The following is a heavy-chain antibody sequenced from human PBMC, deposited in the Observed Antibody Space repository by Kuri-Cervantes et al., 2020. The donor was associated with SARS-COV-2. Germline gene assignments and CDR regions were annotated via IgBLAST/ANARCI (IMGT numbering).Heavy chain of an antibody. Sequence: SESLSLTCTVSGGSISSSSYYWGWIRQPPGKGLEWIGSIYYSGSTHYNPSLKSRVTISVDTSKNQFSLKLSSVTAADTAVYYCARDQDGDNENDYWGQGTLVTVSS. CDR2: IYYSGST. D-gene: IGHD4/OR15-4a*01. CDR1: GGSISSSSYY. V-gene: IGHV4-39*07. J-gene: IGHJ4*02. CDR3: ARDQDGDNENDY.